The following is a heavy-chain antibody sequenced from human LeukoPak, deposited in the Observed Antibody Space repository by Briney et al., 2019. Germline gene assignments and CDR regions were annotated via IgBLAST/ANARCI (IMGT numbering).Heavy chain of an antibody. D-gene: IGHD3-22*01. J-gene: IGHJ4*02. Sequence: SETLSLTCSVSDGSISSYYWAWIRQPPGKGLEWIGYVYYSGSTKYNPSLESRVTISIDTSKGQFSLNLSSVTAADTAVYYCARTQGSSGTLFDYWGQGTLVTVSS. V-gene: IGHV4-59*08. CDR1: DGSISSYY. CDR2: VYYSGST. CDR3: ARTQGSSGTLFDY.